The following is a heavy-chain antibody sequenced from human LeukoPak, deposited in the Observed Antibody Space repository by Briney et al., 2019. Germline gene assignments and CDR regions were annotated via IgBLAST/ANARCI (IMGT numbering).Heavy chain of an antibody. D-gene: IGHD3-22*01. V-gene: IGHV4-59*01. CDR3: ARDSATYYYDSSGWGYYFDY. Sequence: SENLSLTCTVSGGSISSYYWSWIRQPPGKGLEWIGYIYYSGSTNYNPSLKSRVTISVDTSKNQFSLKLSSVTAADTAVYYCARDSATYYYDSSGWGYYFDYWGQGTLVTVSS. CDR1: GGSISSYY. CDR2: IYYSGST. J-gene: IGHJ4*02.